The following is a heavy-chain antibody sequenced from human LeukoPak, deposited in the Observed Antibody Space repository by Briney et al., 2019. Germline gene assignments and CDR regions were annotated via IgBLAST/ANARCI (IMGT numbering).Heavy chain of an antibody. Sequence: GGSLRLSCAASEFTFSAYWMHWVRQAPGKGLVWVSRIRGEGSMTNYADSVKGRFTISRDNAKNTLYLQMNSLRLEDTAVYYCARENLAAAADYWGQGTVVTVSS. J-gene: IGHJ4*02. D-gene: IGHD6-25*01. CDR3: ARENLAAAADY. CDR2: IRGEGSMT. CDR1: EFTFSAYW. V-gene: IGHV3-74*01.